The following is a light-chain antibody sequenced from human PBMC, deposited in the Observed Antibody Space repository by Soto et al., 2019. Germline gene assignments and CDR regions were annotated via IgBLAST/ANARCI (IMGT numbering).Light chain of an antibody. J-gene: IGKJ3*01. V-gene: IGKV3-20*01. Sequence: EIVLTQSPGTLSLSPGERATLSCRASQSVSSSYLAWYQQKPGQAPRLLIYGASSRATGIPDRFSGSGSGTYSTLPISSMEPEDFAVYYCQQYGSSPGFTFGPGTKVDIK. CDR1: QSVSSSY. CDR2: GAS. CDR3: QQYGSSPGFT.